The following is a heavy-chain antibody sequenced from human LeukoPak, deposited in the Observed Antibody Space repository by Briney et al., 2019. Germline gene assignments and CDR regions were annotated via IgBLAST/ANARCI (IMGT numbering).Heavy chain of an antibody. Sequence: SETLSLTCGVYGGSFSGPYWSWIRQPPGKGLEWIGYIYYSGSTNYNPSLKSRVTISVDTSKNQFSLKLSSVTAADTAVYYCARLSATHAFDIWGQGTMVTVSS. V-gene: IGHV4-59*11. CDR1: GGSFSGPY. J-gene: IGHJ3*02. CDR3: ARLSATHAFDI. CDR2: IYYSGST.